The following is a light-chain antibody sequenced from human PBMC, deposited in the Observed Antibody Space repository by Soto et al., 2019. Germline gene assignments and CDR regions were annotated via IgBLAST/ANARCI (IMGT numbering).Light chain of an antibody. Sequence: EIVLTQSPATLSLSPGERATLSCRASQSVSSNLAWYQQKPGQAPSLLIYGASTRATGTPARFSGSGSGTKFTLTISSLQSEDFAVYYCQQYIRWPLTFGGGTKVDI. V-gene: IGKV3-15*01. CDR1: QSVSSN. CDR3: QQYIRWPLT. J-gene: IGKJ4*01. CDR2: GAS.